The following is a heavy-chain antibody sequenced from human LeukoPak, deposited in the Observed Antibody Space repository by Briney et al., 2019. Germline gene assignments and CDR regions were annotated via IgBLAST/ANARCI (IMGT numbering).Heavy chain of an antibody. CDR3: ARYYDFWSGYLYYFDY. D-gene: IGHD3-3*01. V-gene: IGHV3-21*01. CDR2: ISSSSSYI. J-gene: IGHJ4*02. Sequence: PGGSLRLSCAASGFTFSSCSMNWVRQAPGKGLEWVSSISSSSSYIYYADSVKGRFTISRDNAKNSLYLQMNSLRAEDTAVYYCARYYDFWSGYLYYFDYWGQGTLVTVSS. CDR1: GFTFSSCS.